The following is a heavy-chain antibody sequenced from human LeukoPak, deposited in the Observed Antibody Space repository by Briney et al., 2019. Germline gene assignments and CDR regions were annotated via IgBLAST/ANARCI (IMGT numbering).Heavy chain of an antibody. Sequence: ASVKVSCKASGYTFTSYAMHWVRQAPGQRLEWMGWINAGNGNTKYSQEFQGRVTITRGTSASTAYMELSSLRSEDMAVYYCARGAYYDSWSGYPRTRGDWFDPWGQGTMVTVSS. CDR3: ARGAYYDSWSGYPRTRGDWFDP. D-gene: IGHD3-3*01. V-gene: IGHV1-3*03. J-gene: IGHJ3*01. CDR1: GYTFTSYA. CDR2: INAGNGNT.